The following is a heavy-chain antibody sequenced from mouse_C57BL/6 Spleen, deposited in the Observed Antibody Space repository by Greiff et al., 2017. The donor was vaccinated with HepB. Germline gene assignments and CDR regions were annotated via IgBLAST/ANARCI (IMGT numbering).Heavy chain of an antibody. CDR3: ARHAYDGYYGAWFAY. V-gene: IGHV5-6*01. J-gene: IGHJ3*01. Sequence: EVKLVESGGDLVKPGGSLKLSCAASGFTFSSYGMSWVRQTPDKRLEWVATISSGGSYTYYPDSVKGRFTISRDNAKNTLYLQMSSLKSEDTAMYYCARHAYDGYYGAWFAYWGQGTLVTVSA. CDR2: ISSGGSYT. D-gene: IGHD2-3*01. CDR1: GFTFSSYG.